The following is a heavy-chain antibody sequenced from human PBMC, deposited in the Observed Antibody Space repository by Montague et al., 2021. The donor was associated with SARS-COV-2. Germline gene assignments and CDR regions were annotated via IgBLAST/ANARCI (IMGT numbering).Heavy chain of an antibody. CDR3: ARAAGYSGSSEGVYFDY. J-gene: IGHJ4*02. V-gene: IGHV4-30-2*01. CDR2: IYHSGST. CDR1: GGSMSSGGYS. Sequence: TLSLTCAVSGGSMSSGGYSWSWIRQPPGKGLEWIGYIYHSGSTYYNPSLKSRVTISVDRSKNQFSLKLSSVTAADTAVYYCARAAGYSGSSEGVYFDYWGQGTLVTVSS. D-gene: IGHD1-26*01.